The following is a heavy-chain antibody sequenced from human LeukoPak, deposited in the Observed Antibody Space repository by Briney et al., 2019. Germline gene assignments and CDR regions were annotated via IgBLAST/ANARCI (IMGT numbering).Heavy chain of an antibody. Sequence: GGSLRLSCAASGFTFSSYSMNWVRQAPGKGLEWVSSISSSSSYIYYADSVKGRFTISRDNAKNSLYLQMNGLRAEDTAVYYCARDLSSSSAFDYWGQGTLVTVSS. J-gene: IGHJ4*02. CDR3: ARDLSSSSAFDY. CDR2: ISSSSSYI. D-gene: IGHD6-6*01. CDR1: GFTFSSYS. V-gene: IGHV3-21*01.